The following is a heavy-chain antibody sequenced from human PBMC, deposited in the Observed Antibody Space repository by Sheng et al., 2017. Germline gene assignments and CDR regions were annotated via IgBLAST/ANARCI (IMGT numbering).Heavy chain of an antibody. Sequence: QVQLQESGPGLVKPSETLSLTCTVSGYSISSGYYWGWIRQPPGKGLEWIGSIYHSGSTYYNPSLKSRVTISVDTSKNQFSLKLSSVTAADTAVYYCARDLGPGERAFDIWGLRDNGHRLF. CDR2: IYHSGST. D-gene: IGHD3-10*01. J-gene: IGHJ3*02. CDR3: ARDLGPGERAFDI. V-gene: IGHV4-38-2*02. CDR1: GYSISSGYY.